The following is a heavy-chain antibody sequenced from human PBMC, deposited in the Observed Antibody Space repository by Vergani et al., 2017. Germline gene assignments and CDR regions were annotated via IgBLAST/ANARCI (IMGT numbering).Heavy chain of an antibody. CDR2: ISYNGGNQ. CDR1: GFKFSNFG. D-gene: IGHD2-2*01. J-gene: IGHJ6*03. Sequence: QVQLVESGGNLVQPGRSLRLSCAAAGFKFSNFGMHWVRQVPGKGLEWVAFISYNGGNQYYADSVQGRFTISRDNTKNILYLQMSSLRVEDTALYYCTKEARYCSSTSCWPLNVWGKGP. V-gene: IGHV3-33*05. CDR3: TKEARYCSSTSCWPLNV.